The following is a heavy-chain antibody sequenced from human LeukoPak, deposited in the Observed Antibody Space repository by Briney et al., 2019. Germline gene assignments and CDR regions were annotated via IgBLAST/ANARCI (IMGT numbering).Heavy chain of an antibody. CDR1: GGSISSYY. V-gene: IGHV4-4*07. Sequence: SETLSLTCTVSGGSISSYYWSWLRQPAGKGLEWIGRISTSGTTIYNPSLTSRVTMSVDTSKNQFSLKLSSVTAADTAVYYCARLGYSGYDLHYWGQGTLVTVSS. CDR2: ISTSGTT. J-gene: IGHJ4*02. D-gene: IGHD5-12*01. CDR3: ARLGYSGYDLHY.